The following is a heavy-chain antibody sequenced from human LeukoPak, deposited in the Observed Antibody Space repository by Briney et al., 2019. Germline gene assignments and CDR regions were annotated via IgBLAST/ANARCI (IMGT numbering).Heavy chain of an antibody. Sequence: GGSLRLSCAASGFSVSSNFVSWVRQAPGKGLEWVSVIYTGGITYHADSVKGRFTTSRENSKNTLYLQMNSLRADDTAVYYCVSGTSSCWYGRSWGQGTLVIVSS. V-gene: IGHV3-66*01. J-gene: IGHJ4*02. CDR1: GFSVSSNF. D-gene: IGHD6-19*01. CDR3: VSGTSSCWYGRS. CDR2: IYTGGIT.